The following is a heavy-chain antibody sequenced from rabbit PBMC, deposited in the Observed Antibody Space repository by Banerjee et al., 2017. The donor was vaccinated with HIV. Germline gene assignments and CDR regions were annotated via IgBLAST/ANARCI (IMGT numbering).Heavy chain of an antibody. CDR3: ARGAGNTYYTHYFDL. CDR1: GFSFSSSYW. D-gene: IGHD8-1*01. CDR2: IYAGDGST. V-gene: IGHV1S45*01. J-gene: IGHJ4*01. Sequence: QEQLVESGGDLVKPGASLTLTCTASGFSFSSSYWICWVRQAPGKGLEWIACIYAGDGSTYYASWAKGRFTISKTSSTTVTLQMTSLTAADTATYFCARGAGNTYYTHYFDLWGPGTLVTVS.